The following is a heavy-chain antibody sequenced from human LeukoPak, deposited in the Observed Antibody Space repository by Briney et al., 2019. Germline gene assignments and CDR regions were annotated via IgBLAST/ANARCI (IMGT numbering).Heavy chain of an antibody. Sequence: GGSLRLSCAASGFTFSSYSMNWVRQAPGKGLEWVSSISSSSSYIYYADSVKGRFTISRDNAKNSLYLQMNSLRAEDTAVYYCASGSSWYGGAFDAFDIWGQGTMVTVSS. J-gene: IGHJ3*02. CDR2: ISSSSSYI. CDR3: ASGSSWYGGAFDAFDI. D-gene: IGHD6-13*01. V-gene: IGHV3-21*01. CDR1: GFTFSSYS.